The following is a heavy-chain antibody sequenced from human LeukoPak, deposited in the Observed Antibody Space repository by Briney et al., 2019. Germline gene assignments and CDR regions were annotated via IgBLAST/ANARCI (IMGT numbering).Heavy chain of an antibody. D-gene: IGHD6-13*01. Sequence: PGGSLRLSCAASGFTVSSNYMSWVRQAPGKGLECVSFIYSGGNIYYADSVKGRFTISRDNSKNTLFLQMNSLRAEDSAVYYCARNQFGQQLVNYYMDVWGKGTTVTVSS. J-gene: IGHJ6*03. CDR1: GFTVSSNY. CDR3: ARNQFGQQLVNYYMDV. CDR2: IYSGGNI. V-gene: IGHV3-53*01.